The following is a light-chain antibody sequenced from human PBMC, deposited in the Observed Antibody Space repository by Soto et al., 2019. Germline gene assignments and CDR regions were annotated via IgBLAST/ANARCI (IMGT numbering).Light chain of an antibody. CDR2: GAS. CDR1: QSVSSN. CDR3: QQYNNWPPWT. Sequence: EIVMTQSPATLSVSPGERATLSCRASQSVSSNLAWYQQKPGQAPRLLIYGASTRATGIPARFSGSVSGTEFTLTISSLQSEDFAVYYCQQYNNWPPWTFGQETKVEIK. V-gene: IGKV3-15*01. J-gene: IGKJ1*01.